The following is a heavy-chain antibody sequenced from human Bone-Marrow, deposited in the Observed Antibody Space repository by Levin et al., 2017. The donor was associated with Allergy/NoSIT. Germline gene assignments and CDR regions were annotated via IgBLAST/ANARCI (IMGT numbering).Heavy chain of an antibody. CDR1: GGSISSGGYS. Sequence: SCAVSGGSISSGGYSWSWIRQPPGKGLEWIGYIYQSGSTHYNPSLKSRVTISGDRSKNHFSLQLSSVTAADTAVYYCARGGNPQAWYYFDYWGQGTLVTVSS. D-gene: IGHD4-23*01. CDR3: ARGGNPQAWYYFDY. CDR2: IYQSGST. V-gene: IGHV4-30-2*01. J-gene: IGHJ4*02.